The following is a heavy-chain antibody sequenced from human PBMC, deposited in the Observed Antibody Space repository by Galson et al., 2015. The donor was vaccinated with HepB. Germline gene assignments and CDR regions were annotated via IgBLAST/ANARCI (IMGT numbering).Heavy chain of an antibody. Sequence: SLRLSCAASGFTFSSYSMNWVRQAPGKGLEWVSYISSSSSTIYYADSVKGRFTISRDNAKNSLYLQMNSLRDEDTAVYYCAREGMGSWYGNNWFDPWGQGTLVTVSS. CDR2: ISSSSSTI. V-gene: IGHV3-48*02. J-gene: IGHJ5*02. CDR3: AREGMGSWYGNNWFDP. CDR1: GFTFSSYS. D-gene: IGHD6-13*01.